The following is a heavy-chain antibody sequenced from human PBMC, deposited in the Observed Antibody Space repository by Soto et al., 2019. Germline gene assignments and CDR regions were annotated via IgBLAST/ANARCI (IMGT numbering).Heavy chain of an antibody. CDR1: GFTSSNFG. CDR3: PRVFCRGDCYSPLDY. D-gene: IGHD2-21*02. Sequence: PGGSLRLSCVASGFTSSNFGLNWVRQAPGKGLEWVSSISSSDKYIYYADSVKGRFTISRDNAKNSLSLQMNSLRADDTAVYYCPRVFCRGDCYSPLDYWGQGTLVTVSS. J-gene: IGHJ4*02. CDR2: ISSSDKYI. V-gene: IGHV3-21*01.